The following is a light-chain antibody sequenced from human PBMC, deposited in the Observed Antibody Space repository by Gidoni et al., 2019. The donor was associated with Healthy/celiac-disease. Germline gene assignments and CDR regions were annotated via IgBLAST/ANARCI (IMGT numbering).Light chain of an antibody. J-gene: IGLJ2*01. V-gene: IGLV1-40*01. CDR1: SSNIGAGYD. CDR2: GNS. CDR3: QSYDSSLSGPVV. Sequence: QSVLTPPHSVSGAPGQRVPISCTGSSSNIGAGYDVHWYQQLPGTAPKLLIYGNSNRPSGVPDRFSGSKSGTSASLAITGLQAEDEADYYCQSYDSSLSGPVVFGGGTKLTVL.